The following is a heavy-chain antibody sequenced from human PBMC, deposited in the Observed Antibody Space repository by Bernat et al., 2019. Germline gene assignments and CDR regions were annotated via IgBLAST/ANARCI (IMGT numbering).Heavy chain of an antibody. CDR2: ITGSSSKI. CDR1: GFTFSALT. J-gene: IGHJ4*02. CDR3: ARGNSGLLDY. Sequence: EVQLVESGGGLVKPGGSLRVSCATSGFTFSALTMNWVRQAPGKGLEWVASITGSSSKIYYADSMKGRFTISRDNAEKSLYVQMNSLRAEDTAVYYCARGNSGLLDYWGQGTLVTVSS. D-gene: IGHD6-19*01. V-gene: IGHV3-21*01.